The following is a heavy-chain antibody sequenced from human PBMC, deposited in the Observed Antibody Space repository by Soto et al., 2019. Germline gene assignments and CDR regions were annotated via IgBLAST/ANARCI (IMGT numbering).Heavy chain of an antibody. CDR3: AKDGGSGPPYYFDY. V-gene: IGHV3-21*01. Sequence: GGSLRLSCAVPGFTFSSFNMNWVRQAPGKGLEWVSSITSSGTYIYYANSAKGRFTVSRDNSKNTLYLQMNSLRAEDTAVYYCAKDGGSGPPYYFDYWGQGTLVTVSS. J-gene: IGHJ4*02. CDR2: ITSSGTYI. D-gene: IGHD2-15*01. CDR1: GFTFSSFN.